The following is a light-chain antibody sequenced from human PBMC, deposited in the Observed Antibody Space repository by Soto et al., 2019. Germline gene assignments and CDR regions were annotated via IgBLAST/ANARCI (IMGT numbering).Light chain of an antibody. CDR2: GAS. CDR3: QQYFNWPLTWT. CDR1: QSIRTN. Sequence: EIELTQSPATLSVSAGGTVTLSCRSSQSIRTNVAWYQQIPGQAPRLLVYGASTRATGVPARFSGSGSGIEFTLTISSLQSEDSACYYCQQYFNWPLTWTCGPGTKVQIK. V-gene: IGKV3-15*01. J-gene: IGKJ1*01.